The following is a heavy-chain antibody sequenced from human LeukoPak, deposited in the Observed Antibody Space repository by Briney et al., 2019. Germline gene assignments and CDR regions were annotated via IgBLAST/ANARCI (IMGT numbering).Heavy chain of an antibody. J-gene: IGHJ3*02. CDR2: ISYDGSNK. D-gene: IGHD2-21*02. CDR1: GFTFSSYW. Sequence: GGSLRLSCAASGFTFSSYWMSWVRQAPGKGLEWVAVISYDGSNKYYADSVKGRFTISRDNSKNTLYLQMNGLRAEDTAVYYCARDRDTYAFDIWGQGTMVTVSS. V-gene: IGHV3-30*03. CDR3: ARDRDTYAFDI.